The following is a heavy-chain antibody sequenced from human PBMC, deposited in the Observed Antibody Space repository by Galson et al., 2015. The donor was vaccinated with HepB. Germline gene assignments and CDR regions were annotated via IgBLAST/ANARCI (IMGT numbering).Heavy chain of an antibody. J-gene: IGHJ6*02. V-gene: IGHV3-30*04. D-gene: IGHD6-13*01. CDR1: GFTFRSHA. Sequence: SLRLSCSASGFTFRSHAMHWVRQAPGKGLEWVAVISYDGGNKNYADSVKGRFTISRDNSKNTLYLQMNSLRAEDTAVYYCARDFRGQQLVAYYYSGMDVWGQGTTVTVSS. CDR3: ARDFRGQQLVAYYYSGMDV. CDR2: ISYDGGNK.